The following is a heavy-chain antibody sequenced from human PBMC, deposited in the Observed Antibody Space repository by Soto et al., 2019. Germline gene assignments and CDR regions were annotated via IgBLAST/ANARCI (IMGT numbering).Heavy chain of an antibody. CDR2: IYHSGST. J-gene: IGHJ4*02. V-gene: IGHV4-30-2*01. CDR3: AAGGGLPRYY. CDR1: GGSISSGGYS. D-gene: IGHD5-12*01. Sequence: SETLSLTCTVSGGSISSGGYSWSWIRQPPGKGLEWIGYIYHSGSTYYNPSLKSRVTISVDRSKDQFSLKLSSVTAADTAVYYCAAGGGLPRYYWGQGTLVTVSS.